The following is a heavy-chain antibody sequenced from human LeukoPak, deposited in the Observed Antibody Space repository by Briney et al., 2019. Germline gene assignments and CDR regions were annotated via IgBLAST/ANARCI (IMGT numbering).Heavy chain of an antibody. J-gene: IGHJ5*02. CDR3: ARVPGVYYDILTGYGSGWFDP. CDR1: GYSISSGYY. V-gene: IGHV4-38-2*02. CDR2: VYHSGAT. Sequence: PSETLSLTCTVSGYSISSGYYWGWVRQPPGKGLEWIGTVYHSGATYYNPSLRSRVTISVDTSKNQFSLRVRSMTAADTAVYYCARVPGVYYDILTGYGSGWFDPWGQGTLVTVSS. D-gene: IGHD3-9*01.